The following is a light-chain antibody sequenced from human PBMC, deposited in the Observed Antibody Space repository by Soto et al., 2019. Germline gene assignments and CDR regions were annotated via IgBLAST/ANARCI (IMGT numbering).Light chain of an antibody. CDR1: QAISNY. CDR3: QKYYNAPWT. CDR2: SAS. V-gene: IGKV1-27*01. Sequence: DIQMTQSPPSLSASVGDTVAITCRASQAISNYLAWYQQKPGKAPKLLIYSASTLQSGVPSRFSGSGSGTDFTLIISSLQPEDVATYYCQKYYNAPWTFGRGTKVEI. J-gene: IGKJ1*01.